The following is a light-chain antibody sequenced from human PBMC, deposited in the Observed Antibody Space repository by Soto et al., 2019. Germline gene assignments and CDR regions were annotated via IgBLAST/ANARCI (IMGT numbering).Light chain of an antibody. J-gene: IGLJ1*01. Sequence: QSALTQPRSVSGSPGQSVTISCTGTSSDVGGYDYVSWYQQHPGKAPKLMIYDVNKRPSGVPDRFSGSKSGNTASLTISGLQAEDEADYYCCSYAGTHSLYVFGTGTKVTVL. CDR2: DVN. V-gene: IGLV2-11*01. CDR1: SSDVGGYDY. CDR3: CSYAGTHSLYV.